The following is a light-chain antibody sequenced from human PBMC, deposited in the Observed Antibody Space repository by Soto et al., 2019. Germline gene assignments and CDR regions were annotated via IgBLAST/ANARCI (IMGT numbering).Light chain of an antibody. Sequence: QSALTQPRSVSGSPGQSVTISCTGTSSDVVSWYQQRPGKAPKLIIFYVSQRPSGVPDRFSASKSGNTASLTISGLQAEDEADSYCCSSAGGFTGVFGGGTQLTVL. CDR2: YVS. V-gene: IGLV2-11*01. J-gene: IGLJ3*02. CDR1: SSDV. CDR3: CSSAGGFTGV.